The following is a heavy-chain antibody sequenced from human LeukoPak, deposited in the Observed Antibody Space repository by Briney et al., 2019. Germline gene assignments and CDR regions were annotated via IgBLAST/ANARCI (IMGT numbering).Heavy chain of an antibody. CDR3: ASPYCSGDSCYSGY. D-gene: IGHD2-15*01. CDR2: IWYDGSNK. V-gene: IGHV3-33*01. CDR1: GFTFSSYG. Sequence: GGSLRLSCAASGFTFSSYGMHWVRQAPGKGLEWVTVIWYDGSNKYYADSVKGRFTISRDNSKNTLYLQMNSLRAEDTAVYYCASPYCSGDSCYSGYWGQGTLVTVSP. J-gene: IGHJ4*02.